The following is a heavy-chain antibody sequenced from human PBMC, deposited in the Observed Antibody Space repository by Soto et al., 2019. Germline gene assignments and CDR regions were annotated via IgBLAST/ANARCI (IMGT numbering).Heavy chain of an antibody. V-gene: IGHV1-2*02. CDR3: ARDGIAAACMSRLKFRYYGMDV. Sequence: GASVKVSCKASGYTFTDYYMHWVRQAPGQGLEWMGWINPNSGGTNYAQKFQGRVTITADESTSTAYMELSSLRSEDTAVYYCARDGIAAACMSRLKFRYYGMDVWGQGTKVTVSS. CDR2: INPNSGGT. J-gene: IGHJ6*02. D-gene: IGHD6-13*01. CDR1: GYTFTDYY.